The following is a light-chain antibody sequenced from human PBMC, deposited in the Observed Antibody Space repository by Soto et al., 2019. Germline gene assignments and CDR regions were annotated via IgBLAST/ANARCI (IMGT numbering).Light chain of an antibody. CDR2: DVS. CDR3: QQYGSSPLT. Sequence: EIVLTQSPATLSLSPGERATLSCRASQSVSSYLAWYQQKPGQAPRLLIYDVSNRATGIPGRFSGSGSGTDFTLTISRLEPDDFAVYYCQQYGSSPLTFGGGTKVDIK. V-gene: IGKV3-20*01. J-gene: IGKJ4*01. CDR1: QSVSSY.